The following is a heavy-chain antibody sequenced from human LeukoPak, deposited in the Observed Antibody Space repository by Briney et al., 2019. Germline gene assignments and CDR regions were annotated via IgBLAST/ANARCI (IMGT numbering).Heavy chain of an antibody. D-gene: IGHD3-3*01. CDR2: ISGSGGST. Sequence: GGSLRLSCAASGFTFSSYTMSWVRQAPGKGLEWVSAISGSGGSTYYADSVKGRFTISRDNSKNTLYLQMNSLRAEDTAVYYCAKMRVDYDFWTGGAFDIWGQGTMVTVSS. V-gene: IGHV3-23*01. CDR3: AKMRVDYDFWTGGAFDI. J-gene: IGHJ3*02. CDR1: GFTFSSYT.